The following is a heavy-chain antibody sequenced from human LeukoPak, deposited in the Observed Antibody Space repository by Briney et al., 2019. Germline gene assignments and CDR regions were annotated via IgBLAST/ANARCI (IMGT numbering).Heavy chain of an antibody. D-gene: IGHD3-3*01. V-gene: IGHV3-30*19. CDR3: ARDPGYDFWSGYYKLKWGYFDY. J-gene: IGHJ4*02. Sequence: SGGSLRLSCAASGFTFSSYGMHWVRQAPGKGLEWVAVISYDGSNKYYADSVKGRFTISRDNSKNTLYLQMNSLRAEDTAVYYCARDPGYDFWSGYYKLKWGYFDYWGQGTLVTVSS. CDR1: GFTFSSYG. CDR2: ISYDGSNK.